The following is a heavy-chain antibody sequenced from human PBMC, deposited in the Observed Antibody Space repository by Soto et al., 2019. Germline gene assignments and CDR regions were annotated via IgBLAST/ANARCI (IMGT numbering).Heavy chain of an antibody. CDR1: GGSVSSGSYY. CDR3: ARDGDGYND. Sequence: QVQLQESGPGLVKPSETLSLTCTVSGGSVSSGSYYWSWIRQPPGKGLEWIGYIYSSASTSYNPSLKSRVTISVDTSKNQFSLKLSSVTAADTAVYVCARDGDGYNDWGQGTLVTVSS. D-gene: IGHD5-12*01. CDR2: IYSSAST. J-gene: IGHJ4*02. V-gene: IGHV4-61*01.